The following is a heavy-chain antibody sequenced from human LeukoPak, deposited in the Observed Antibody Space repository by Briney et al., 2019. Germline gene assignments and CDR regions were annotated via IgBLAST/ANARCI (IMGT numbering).Heavy chain of an antibody. J-gene: IGHJ5*02. CDR2: IIPILGIA. CDR1: GGTFSSYA. D-gene: IGHD3-22*01. Sequence: SVKVSCKASGGTFSSYAISWVRQAPGQGLEWMGRIIPILGIANYAQKFQGRVTITADKSTSTAYMELSCLRSEDTAVYYCARNQYYYDSSGYYRWGQGTLVTVSS. V-gene: IGHV1-69*04. CDR3: ARNQYYYDSSGYYR.